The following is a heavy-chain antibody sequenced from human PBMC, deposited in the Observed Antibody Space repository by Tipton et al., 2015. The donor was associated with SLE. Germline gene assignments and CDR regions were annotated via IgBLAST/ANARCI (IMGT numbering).Heavy chain of an antibody. CDR3: ARVGYSSGSYYFDY. J-gene: IGHJ4*02. D-gene: IGHD6-19*01. CDR1: GGSINSYY. Sequence: TLSLTCTVSGGSINSYYCRWIRQPPGTGLEWIGNIYTIGNTNYNPSLKSRVTISVDTSNNQFSLKLSSVTAADTAVYYCARVGYSSGSYYFDYWGQGTLVTVSS. V-gene: IGHV4-4*08. CDR2: IYTIGNT.